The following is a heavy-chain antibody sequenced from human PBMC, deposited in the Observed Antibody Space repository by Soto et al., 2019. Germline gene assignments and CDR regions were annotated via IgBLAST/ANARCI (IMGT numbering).Heavy chain of an antibody. CDR2: ISGSGGST. J-gene: IGHJ6*03. CDR3: AKGDDFWSAMDV. V-gene: IGHV3-23*01. Sequence: GGSLRLSCAASGFTFSSYAMSWVRQAPGKGLEWVSAISGSGGSTYYADSVKGRFTISRDNSNNTLYLQMNSLRAEDTAVYYCAKGDDFWSAMDVWGKGTTVTVSS. D-gene: IGHD3-3*01. CDR1: GFTFSSYA.